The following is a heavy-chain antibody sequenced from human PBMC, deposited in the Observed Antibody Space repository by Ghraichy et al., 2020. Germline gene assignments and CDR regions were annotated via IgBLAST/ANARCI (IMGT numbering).Heavy chain of an antibody. CDR3: ARTINGCTSYYFYGMDV. V-gene: IGHV3-21*01. CDR2: ISSSSSYI. D-gene: IGHD4/OR15-4a*01. CDR1: GFSFSSHS. Sequence: GESLNISCAASGFSFSSHSMNWVRQAPGEGLVGVSSISSSSSYIYHADSLKGRFTISRDNAKNSLYLQMHSLRAEDTAVYYCARTINGCTSYYFYGMDVWGKGTTVSVSS. J-gene: IGHJ6*04.